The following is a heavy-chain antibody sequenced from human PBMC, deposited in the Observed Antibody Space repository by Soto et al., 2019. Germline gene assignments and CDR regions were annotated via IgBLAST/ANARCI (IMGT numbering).Heavy chain of an antibody. D-gene: IGHD2-2*01. Sequence: GGSLRLSCAASGFTFSSYSMNWVRQAPGKGLEWVSYISSSSSTIYYADSVKGRFTISRDNAKNSLYLQMNSLRAEDTAVYYCAREKPAAIDDAFDIWGQGTMVTVSS. CDR2: ISSSSSTI. CDR1: GFTFSSYS. CDR3: AREKPAAIDDAFDI. J-gene: IGHJ3*02. V-gene: IGHV3-48*01.